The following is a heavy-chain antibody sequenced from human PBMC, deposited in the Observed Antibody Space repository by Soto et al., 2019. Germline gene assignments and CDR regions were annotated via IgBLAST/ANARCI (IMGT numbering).Heavy chain of an antibody. Sequence: PSETLSLTCTVSGGAITAYYLSWIRQPLGEGLQWMGRVCSTGSTNYYPALRRRGTISVDTSQNKFFFRLSCVTAADTAVYYCGRDESYDSKNWFDLWGQGILVTVS. CDR2: VCSTGST. CDR1: GGAITAYY. CDR3: GRDESYDSKNWFDL. V-gene: IGHV4-4*07. J-gene: IGHJ5*02. D-gene: IGHD3-22*01.